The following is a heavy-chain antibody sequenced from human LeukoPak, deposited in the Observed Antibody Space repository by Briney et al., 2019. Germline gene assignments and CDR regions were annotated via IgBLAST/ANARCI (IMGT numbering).Heavy chain of an antibody. CDR2: INPNSGGT. J-gene: IGHJ4*02. CDR3: ARDIAVAGTDLDY. CDR1: GYTFTGYY. Sequence: ASVKVSCKASGYTFTGYYMHWVRQAPGQRLEWMGWINPNSGGTNYAQKFQGRVTMTRDTSISTAYMELSRLRSDDTAVYYCARDIAVAGTDLDYWGQGTLVTVSS. V-gene: IGHV1-2*02. D-gene: IGHD6-19*01.